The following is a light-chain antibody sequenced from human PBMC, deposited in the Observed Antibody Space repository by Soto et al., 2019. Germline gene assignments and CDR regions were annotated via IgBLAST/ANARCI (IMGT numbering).Light chain of an antibody. CDR3: SSYTSSSTLDYV. Sequence: QSALTQPASLSGSPGQSITISCTGTSSDVGGYNYVSWYQQHPGKAPKLMIYEVSNRPSGVSNRFSGSKSGNTASLTISGLQAEDEADYYCSSYTSSSTLDYVFGTGTKVTVL. J-gene: IGLJ1*01. CDR1: SSDVGGYNY. CDR2: EVS. V-gene: IGLV2-14*01.